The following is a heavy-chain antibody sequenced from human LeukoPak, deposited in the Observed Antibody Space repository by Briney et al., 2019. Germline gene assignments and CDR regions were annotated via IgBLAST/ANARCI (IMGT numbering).Heavy chain of an antibody. V-gene: IGHV4-39*02. D-gene: IGHD3-10*01. CDR1: GGSISSGSYY. Sequence: SETLTLTCTVSGGSISSGSYYWGWIRQPPGKGLEWTGSVYYSGTTYYSPSLKSRVTISVDTSKNQFSLKLSSVTAADTAVYYCAREPSGILGFDYWGQGTLITVSS. CDR2: VYYSGTT. CDR3: AREPSGILGFDY. J-gene: IGHJ4*02.